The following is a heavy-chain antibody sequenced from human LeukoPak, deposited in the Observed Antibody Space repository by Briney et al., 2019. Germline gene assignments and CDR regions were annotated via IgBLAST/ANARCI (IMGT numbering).Heavy chain of an antibody. CDR1: GGSVSSGSYY. V-gene: IGHV4-61*01. CDR2: IYNSVRT. J-gene: IGHJ6*02. CDR3: VRDLVATIDHYYYGMDV. Sequence: PSETLSLTCIVSGGSVSSGSYYWSWIRQPPGKGLEWIGYIYNSVRTNYNPSLKSRVTISVDTSKNQLSLKLNSVTAADTAVYFCVRDLVATIDHYYYGMDVWGQGTTVTVSS. D-gene: IGHD5-12*01.